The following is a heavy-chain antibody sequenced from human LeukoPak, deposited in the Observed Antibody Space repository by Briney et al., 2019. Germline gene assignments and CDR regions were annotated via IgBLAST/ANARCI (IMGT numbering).Heavy chain of an antibody. CDR2: IYYSGST. CDR3: ARVKYRSSWYEGDWFDP. V-gene: IGHV4-39*07. CDR1: GGSISSSSYY. J-gene: IGHJ5*02. D-gene: IGHD6-13*01. Sequence: SETLSLTCTVPGGSISSSSYYWGWIRQPPGKGLEWIGSIYYSGSTYYNPSLKSRVTISVDTSKNQFSLKLSSVTAADTAVYYCARVKYRSSWYEGDWFDPWGQGTLVTVSS.